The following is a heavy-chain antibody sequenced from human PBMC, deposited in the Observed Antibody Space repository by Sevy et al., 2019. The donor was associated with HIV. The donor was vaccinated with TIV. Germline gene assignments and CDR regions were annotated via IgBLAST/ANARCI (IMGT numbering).Heavy chain of an antibody. D-gene: IGHD2-15*01. Sequence: GGSLRLSCAASGFTFDDYAMHWVRQAPWKGLEWVSGISWNSGSIGYADSVKGRFTISRDNAKNSLYLQMNSLRAEDTALYYCAKDLYCIGGSCYSDYYGMDVWGQGTTVTVSS. CDR2: ISWNSGSI. J-gene: IGHJ6*02. CDR1: GFTFDDYA. CDR3: AKDLYCIGGSCYSDYYGMDV. V-gene: IGHV3-9*01.